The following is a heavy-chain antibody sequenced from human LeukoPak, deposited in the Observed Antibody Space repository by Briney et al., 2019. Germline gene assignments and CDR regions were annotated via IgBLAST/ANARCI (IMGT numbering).Heavy chain of an antibody. V-gene: IGHV3-21*01. CDR3: ARLGGLRYFDY. Sequence: ETLSLTCTVSGGSISSYYWSWVRQAPGKGLEWASSISSSSSYIYYADSVKGRFTISRDNAKNSLYLQMNSLRAEDTAVYYCARLGGLRYFDYWGQGTLVTVSS. CDR1: GGSISSYY. D-gene: IGHD3-16*01. CDR2: ISSSSSYI. J-gene: IGHJ4*02.